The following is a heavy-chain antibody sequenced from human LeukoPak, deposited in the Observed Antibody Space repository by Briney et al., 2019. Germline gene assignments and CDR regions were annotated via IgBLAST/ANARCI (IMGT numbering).Heavy chain of an antibody. CDR2: FDPEDGET. CDR3: ASWAAYSK. CDR1: GYTLTELS. V-gene: IGHV1-24*01. D-gene: IGHD2-15*01. J-gene: IGHJ4*02. Sequence: GASVKVSCTVSGYTLTELSMHWVRQAPGKGLEWMGGFDPEDGETIYAQKFQGRVTMTRNTSITTAYMELSSLRSEDTAIYYCASWAAYSKWGQGTLVTVSS.